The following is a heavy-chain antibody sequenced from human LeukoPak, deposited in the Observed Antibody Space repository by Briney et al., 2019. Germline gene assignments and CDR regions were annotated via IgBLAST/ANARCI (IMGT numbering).Heavy chain of an antibody. Sequence: GGSLRLSCAASGFTFNTYGMNWVRQAPGKGLEWVAVIWYDGSNKYYADSVKGRFTISRDNSKNTLYLQMNSLRAEDTAVYYCARRPRRIAAAAHHYFDYWGQGTLVTVSS. CDR2: IWYDGSNK. V-gene: IGHV3-33*01. J-gene: IGHJ4*02. CDR1: GFTFNTYG. D-gene: IGHD6-13*01. CDR3: ARRPRRIAAAAHHYFDY.